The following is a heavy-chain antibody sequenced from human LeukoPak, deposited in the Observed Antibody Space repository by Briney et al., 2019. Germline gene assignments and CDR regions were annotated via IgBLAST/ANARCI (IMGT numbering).Heavy chain of an antibody. CDR3: AGGGSGYDYVDY. V-gene: IGHV4-59*01. J-gene: IGHJ4*02. D-gene: IGHD5-12*01. CDR1: GGSISSYY. Sequence: PSETLSLTCTVSGGSISSYYWSWIRQPPGKGLEWIGYIYYSGSTNYNPSLKSRVTISVDTSKNQFSLKLSSVTAADTAVYYWAGGGSGYDYVDYWGQGTLVTVSS. CDR2: IYYSGST.